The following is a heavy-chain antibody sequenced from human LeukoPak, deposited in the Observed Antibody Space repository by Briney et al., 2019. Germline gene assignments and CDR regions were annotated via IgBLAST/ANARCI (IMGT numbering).Heavy chain of an antibody. D-gene: IGHD1-1*01. CDR1: GFIFSNYA. CDR3: AKSRSGSANWALQIFDN. Sequence: GGSLRLSCAASGFIFSNYAMHWVRQAPGKGLEWVAFIPYDGNSEYYADSVKGRFTISRDNSKNTLYLQMNSLRAEDTAVYYCAKSRSGSANWALQIFDNWGQGTLVTVSS. V-gene: IGHV3-30*02. CDR2: IPYDGNSE. J-gene: IGHJ4*02.